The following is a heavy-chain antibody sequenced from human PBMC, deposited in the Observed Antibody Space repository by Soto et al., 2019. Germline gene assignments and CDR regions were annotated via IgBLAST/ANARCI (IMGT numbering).Heavy chain of an antibody. CDR1: GFTFNNYA. D-gene: IGHD4-17*01. CDR3: AKPSAYGDFAGSFDS. J-gene: IGHJ4*02. CDR2: IGGRGGNT. V-gene: IGHV3-23*01. Sequence: EVHLLESGGGLVQRGGSLRLFCVASGFTFNNYAMNWVRQAPGKGLEWVSNIGGRGGNTFYADSMRGRFTISRDNSKNTVYLQMNNLRVDDSATYYCAKPSAYGDFAGSFDSWGQGTLVTVSP.